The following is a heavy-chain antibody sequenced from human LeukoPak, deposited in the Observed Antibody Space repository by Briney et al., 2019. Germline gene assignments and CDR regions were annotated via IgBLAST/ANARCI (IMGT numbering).Heavy chain of an antibody. CDR2: ISSSSSTI. J-gene: IGHJ6*03. V-gene: IGHV3-11*04. Sequence: PGGSLRLSCAASGFTFSDYYMSWIRQAPGKGLEWVSYISSSSSTIYYADSVKGRFTISRDNAKNSLYLQMNSLRDEDTAVYYCARDPTTATSWAFGYYYYMDVWGKGTTVTVSS. D-gene: IGHD4-17*01. CDR1: GFTFSDYY. CDR3: ARDPTTATSWAFGYYYYMDV.